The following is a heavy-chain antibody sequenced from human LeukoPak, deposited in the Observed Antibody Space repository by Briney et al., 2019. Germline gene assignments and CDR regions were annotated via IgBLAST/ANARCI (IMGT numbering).Heavy chain of an antibody. CDR3: AKELYFGSGSYPDY. Sequence: PGGSLRLSCAASGFTFSSYGMHWVRQAPGKGLEWVAVISHDGSVNHYADSVKGRFTISRDNSKNTVYLQMTSLRPEDTAVYFCAKELYFGSGSYPDYWGQGTLVRVSS. J-gene: IGHJ4*02. V-gene: IGHV3-30*18. CDR1: GFTFSSYG. CDR2: ISHDGSVN. D-gene: IGHD3-10*01.